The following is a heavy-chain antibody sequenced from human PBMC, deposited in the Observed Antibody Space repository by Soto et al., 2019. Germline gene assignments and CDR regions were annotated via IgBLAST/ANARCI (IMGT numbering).Heavy chain of an antibody. D-gene: IGHD4-17*01. J-gene: IGHJ5*02. CDR2: INGDGSST. Sequence: GGSLRLSCAASGFTFSNYAMSWVRQAPGKGLVWVSRINGDGSSTNYADSVKGRFTISRDNAKNTLYLQMISLRAEDTAVYYCARDQTTGDWFDAWGQGTLVTVSS. CDR3: ARDQTTGDWFDA. CDR1: GFTFSNYA. V-gene: IGHV3-74*01.